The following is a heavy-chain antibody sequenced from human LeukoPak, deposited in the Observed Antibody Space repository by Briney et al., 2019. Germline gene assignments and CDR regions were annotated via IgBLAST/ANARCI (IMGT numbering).Heavy chain of an antibody. CDR3: AREGITMVRGVPD. Sequence: PSETLSRTCNVSGGSISSGSWYWSWIRQPAGKGLKWIGRIYTSGSTNYNPSLKSRVTISVDTSKNQFSLKLSSVTAADTAVYYCAREGITMVRGVPDWGQGTLVTVSS. V-gene: IGHV4-61*02. J-gene: IGHJ4*02. CDR1: GGSISSGSWY. CDR2: IYTSGST. D-gene: IGHD3-10*01.